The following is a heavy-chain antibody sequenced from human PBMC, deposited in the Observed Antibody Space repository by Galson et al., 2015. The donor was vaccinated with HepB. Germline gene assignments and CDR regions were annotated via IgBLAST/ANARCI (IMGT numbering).Heavy chain of an antibody. CDR2: MNPNSGNT. Sequence: SVKVSCKASGSTFTSYDINWVRQATGQGLEWMGWMNPNSGNTGYAQKFQGRITMTRNTSISTAYMEVSSLRSEDTAVYYCASHLSGSTANYWGQGTLVTVSS. CDR1: GSTFTSYD. J-gene: IGHJ4*02. V-gene: IGHV1-8*01. D-gene: IGHD1-26*01. CDR3: ASHLSGSTANY.